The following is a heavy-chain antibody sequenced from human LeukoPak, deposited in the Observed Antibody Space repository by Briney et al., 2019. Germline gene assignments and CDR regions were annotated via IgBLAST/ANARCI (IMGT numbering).Heavy chain of an antibody. CDR2: ISYDGSNK. CDR1: GFTFSSYG. V-gene: IGHV3-30*18. J-gene: IGHJ4*02. Sequence: PGGSLRLSCAASGFTFSSYGMHWVRQAPGKGLEWVAVISYDGSNKYYADSVKGRFTISRDNSKSALYLQMNSLRAEDTAVYYCAKGRTYYYDSSGYPRFDYWGQGTLVTVSS. D-gene: IGHD3-22*01. CDR3: AKGRTYYYDSSGYPRFDY.